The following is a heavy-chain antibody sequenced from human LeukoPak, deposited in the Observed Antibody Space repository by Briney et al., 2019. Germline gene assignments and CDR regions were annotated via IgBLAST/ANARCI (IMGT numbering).Heavy chain of an antibody. D-gene: IGHD6-13*01. V-gene: IGHV1-18*01. CDR1: GYTFTSYG. Sequence: VASVKVSCKASGYTFTSYGISWVRQAPGQGLEWMGWISPYNGNTNYAQKLQGRVTMTTDTSTTTAYMELSSLRSEDTAVYYCATAEWAAGPESAFDIWGQGTMVTVSS. CDR3: ATAEWAAGPESAFDI. J-gene: IGHJ3*02. CDR2: ISPYNGNT.